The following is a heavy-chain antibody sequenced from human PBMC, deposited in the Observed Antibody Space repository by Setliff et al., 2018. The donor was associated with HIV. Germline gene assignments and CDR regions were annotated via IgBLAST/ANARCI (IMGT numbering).Heavy chain of an antibody. V-gene: IGHV1-46*01. J-gene: IGHJ4*02. Sequence: ASVKVSCKASGYTFTSCFLHWVRQAPGQGLEYMGIINPSDGSADYVEKFQDRVTITRDTSTSTVYMEMSSLRSEDTAIYYCTKEYHTAATGTRVANYFDYWGQGTLVTVSS. D-gene: IGHD6-13*01. CDR1: GYTFTSCF. CDR2: INPSDGSA. CDR3: TKEYHTAATGTRVANYFDY.